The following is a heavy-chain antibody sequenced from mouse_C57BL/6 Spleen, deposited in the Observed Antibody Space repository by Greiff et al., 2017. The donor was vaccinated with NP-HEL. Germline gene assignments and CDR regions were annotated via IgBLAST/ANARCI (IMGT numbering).Heavy chain of an antibody. J-gene: IGHJ2*01. CDR3: ARVLWEYYFDY. CDR1: GYAFSSYW. Sequence: VQLQQSGAELVKPGASVKISCKASGYAFSSYWMNWVKQRPGKGLEWIGQIYPGDGDTNYNGKFKGKATLTADKSSSTAYMQLSSLTSEDSAVYFCARVLWEYYFDYWGQGTTLTVSS. D-gene: IGHD4-1*01. CDR2: IYPGDGDT. V-gene: IGHV1-80*01.